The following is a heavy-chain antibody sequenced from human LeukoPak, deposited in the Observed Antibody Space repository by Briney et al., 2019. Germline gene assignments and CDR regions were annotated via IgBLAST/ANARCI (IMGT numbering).Heavy chain of an antibody. V-gene: IGHV4-34*01. Sequence: PSETLSLTCAVYGGSFSGYYWSWIRQPPGKGLEWIGEINHSGSTNYNPSLKSRVTISVDTSKNQFSLKLSSVTAADMAVYYCARDGIAAAGVDYWGQGTLVTVSS. CDR1: GGSFSGYY. CDR2: INHSGST. J-gene: IGHJ4*02. D-gene: IGHD6-13*01. CDR3: ARDGIAAAGVDY.